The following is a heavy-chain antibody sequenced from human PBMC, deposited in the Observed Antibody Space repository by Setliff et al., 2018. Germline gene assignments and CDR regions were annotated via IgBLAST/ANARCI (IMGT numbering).Heavy chain of an antibody. CDR3: AREGVHTWSSTDYHYYMDV. Sequence: SCKASSYTFSSYGISWVRQAPGQGLEWMGGTIPVFGTTDYAQKFQGRVTIMTDESTSTAYMELSSLTSEDTAVYYCAREGVHTWSSTDYHYYMDVWGRGTTVTV. CDR2: TIPVFGTT. V-gene: IGHV1-69*05. D-gene: IGHD2-21*01. CDR1: SYTFSSYG. J-gene: IGHJ6*03.